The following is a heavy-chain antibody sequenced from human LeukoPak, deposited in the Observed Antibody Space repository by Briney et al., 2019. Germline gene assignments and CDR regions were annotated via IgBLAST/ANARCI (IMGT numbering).Heavy chain of an antibody. D-gene: IGHD6-13*01. V-gene: IGHV3-23*01. CDR2: ISGSGSGT. CDR3: AKAPRAVGTPIFEY. CDR1: GFAFSNYA. J-gene: IGHJ4*01. Sequence: GGSLRLSCAASGFAFSNYAMSWVRQAPGKGLEWVSGISGSGSGTYYSDSVRGRFTISRDNPKNTLYLQMNTLRAEDTAVYYCAKAPRAVGTPIFEYWGQEPWSPSPQ.